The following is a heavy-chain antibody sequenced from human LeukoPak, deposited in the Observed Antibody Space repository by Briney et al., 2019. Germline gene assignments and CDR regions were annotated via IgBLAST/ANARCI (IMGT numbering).Heavy chain of an antibody. Sequence: GGSLRLSCAASGFTFSSYAMSWVRQAPGKGLEWVSAISGSGGSTYYADSVKGRFTISRDNSKNTLYLQMNSLRAEDTAVYYCAKGGAYSSGWYRGVYWGQGTLVTVSS. CDR3: AKGGAYSSGWYRGVY. CDR2: ISGSGGST. D-gene: IGHD6-19*01. J-gene: IGHJ4*02. CDR1: GFTFSSYA. V-gene: IGHV3-23*01.